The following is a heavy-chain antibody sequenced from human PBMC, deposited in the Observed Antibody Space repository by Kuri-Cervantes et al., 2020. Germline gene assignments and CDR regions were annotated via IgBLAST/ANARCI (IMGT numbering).Heavy chain of an antibody. CDR3: AVKVGADNNWFDP. CDR2: INHSGST. D-gene: IGHD1-26*01. CDR1: GGSFSGYY. V-gene: IGHV4-34*01. J-gene: IGHJ5*02. Sequence: SETLSLTCAVYGGSFSGYYWSWIRQPPGKGLEWIGEINHSGSTNYKPSLKSRVTISIDTSKIQFSLKLTSVTAADTAVYYCAVKVGADNNWFDPWGQGTLVTVSS.